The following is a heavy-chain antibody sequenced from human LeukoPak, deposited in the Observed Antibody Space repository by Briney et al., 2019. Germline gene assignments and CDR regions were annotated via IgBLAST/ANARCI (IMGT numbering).Heavy chain of an antibody. Sequence: GGSLRLSCAASGFTLSSYAMSWVRQAPGKGLEWVSAISGSGRSTYYADSVKGRFTISRDDSKSTLYLQMNSLRAEDTAVYYCAKAINRTAVAVTTLFDYWGQGTLVTVSS. CDR3: AKAINRTAVAVTTLFDY. CDR1: GFTLSSYA. J-gene: IGHJ4*02. CDR2: ISGSGRST. D-gene: IGHD6-19*01. V-gene: IGHV3-23*01.